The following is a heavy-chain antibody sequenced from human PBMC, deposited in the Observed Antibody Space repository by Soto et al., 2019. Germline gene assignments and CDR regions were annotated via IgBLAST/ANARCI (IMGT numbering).Heavy chain of an antibody. J-gene: IGHJ3*02. CDR1: GFTFSSYS. CDR2: ISSSSSTI. Sequence: GGSLRLSCAASGFTFSSYSMNWVRQAPGKGLEWVSYISSSSSTIYYADSVKGRFTISRDNAKNSLYLQMNSLRAEDTAVYYCARGLLWFGELCAFDIWGQGTMVTVSS. CDR3: ARGLLWFGELCAFDI. D-gene: IGHD3-10*01. V-gene: IGHV3-48*01.